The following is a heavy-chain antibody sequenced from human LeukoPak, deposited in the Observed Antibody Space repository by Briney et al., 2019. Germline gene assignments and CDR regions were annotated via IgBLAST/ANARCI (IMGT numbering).Heavy chain of an antibody. D-gene: IGHD5-24*01. Sequence: PSETLSLTCVVSGGSISSSNWWSWVRQPPGKGLEWIGEIYHSGSTNYIPSLKTRITISVDKSKNQFPLSLTSVTAADTAVYYCARGRDGFNSLPFDYWGQGTLVTVSS. CDR3: ARGRDGFNSLPFDY. V-gene: IGHV4-4*02. J-gene: IGHJ4*02. CDR2: IYHSGST. CDR1: GGSISSSNW.